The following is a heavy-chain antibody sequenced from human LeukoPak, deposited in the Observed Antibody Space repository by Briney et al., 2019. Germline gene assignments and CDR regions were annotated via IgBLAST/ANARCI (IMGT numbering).Heavy chain of an antibody. Sequence: GESLRLSCVASGLTLSDAWMSWVRQAPGKGLEWVGRIKSETDGGTTDYAAPVKGRFTISRDDSISTVSLKMNSLQSEDTAVYYCTASSAEEWLFDCWGQGTLVTVSS. V-gene: IGHV3-15*01. CDR3: TASSAEEWLFDC. CDR2: IKSETDGGTT. CDR1: GLTLSDAW. D-gene: IGHD5-24*01. J-gene: IGHJ4*02.